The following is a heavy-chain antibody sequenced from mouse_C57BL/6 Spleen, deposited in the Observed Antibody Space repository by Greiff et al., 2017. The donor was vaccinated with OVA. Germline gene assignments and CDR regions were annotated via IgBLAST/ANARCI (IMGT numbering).Heavy chain of an antibody. CDR1: GYTFTDYE. J-gene: IGHJ1*03. D-gene: IGHD1-1*02. CDR2: IDPETGGT. CDR3: TRDYGKGYFDV. V-gene: IGHV1-15*01. Sequence: QVQLQQSGAELVRPGASVTLSCKASGYTFTDYEMHWVQQTPVHGLEWIGAIDPETGGTAYNQKFKGKAILTADKSARTAYMELRSLTSEDSAVYYCTRDYGKGYFDVWGTGTTVTVSS.